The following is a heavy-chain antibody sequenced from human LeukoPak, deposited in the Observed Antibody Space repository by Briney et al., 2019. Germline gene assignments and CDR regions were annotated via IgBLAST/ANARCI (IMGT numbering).Heavy chain of an antibody. CDR2: ISSSGSTI. CDR1: GFTFSSYE. D-gene: IGHD4-11*01. J-gene: IGHJ6*03. V-gene: IGHV3-48*03. Sequence: GGSLRLSCAASGFTFSSYEMNWVRQAPGKGLEWVSYISSSGSTIYYADSVKGRFTISRDNAKNSLYLQMNSLRAEDTAVYYCARCLTGYYYYMDVWGKGTTVTISS. CDR3: ARCLTGYYYYMDV.